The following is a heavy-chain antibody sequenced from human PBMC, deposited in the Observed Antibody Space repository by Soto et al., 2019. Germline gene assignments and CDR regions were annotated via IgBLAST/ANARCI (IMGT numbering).Heavy chain of an antibody. V-gene: IGHV1-8*01. J-gene: IGHJ6*02. CDR3: ARVRRRITIFGVAIYYGMDV. CDR2: MNPNSGNT. Sequence: QVQLVQSGAEVKKPGASVKVSCKASGYTFTSYDINWVRQATGQGLEWMGWMNPNSGNTGYAQKFQGRVTMTRNTSISTAYMELSSLRSEDTAVYYCARVRRRITIFGVAIYYGMDVWGQGTTVTVSS. CDR1: GYTFTSYD. D-gene: IGHD3-3*01.